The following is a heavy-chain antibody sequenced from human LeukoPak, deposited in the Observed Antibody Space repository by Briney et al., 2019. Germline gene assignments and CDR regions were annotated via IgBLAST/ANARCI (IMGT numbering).Heavy chain of an antibody. V-gene: IGHV7-4-1*02. CDR2: INTNTGNP. CDR3: ARAGPIAAADNREFDY. J-gene: IGHJ4*02. CDR1: GYTFTSYG. D-gene: IGHD6-13*01. Sequence: ASVKVSCKASGYTFTSYGISWVRQAPGQGLEWMGWINTNTGNPTYAQGFTGRFVFSLDTSVSTAYLQISSLKAEDTAVYYCARAGPIAAADNREFDYWGQGTLVTVSS.